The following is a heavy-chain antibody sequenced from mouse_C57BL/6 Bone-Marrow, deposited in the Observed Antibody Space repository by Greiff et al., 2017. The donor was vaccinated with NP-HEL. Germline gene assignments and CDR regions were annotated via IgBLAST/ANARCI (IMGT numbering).Heavy chain of an antibody. Sequence: VQLQQPGAELVMPGASVKLSCKASGYTFTSYWMHWVKQRPGQGLEWIGEIDPSDSYTNYNQKFKGKSTLTVDKSSSTAYMQLSSMTSEDSAVYDCSRSNYYGSSYAMDYWGQGTSVTVSS. CDR1: GYTFTSYW. CDR2: IDPSDSYT. CDR3: SRSNYYGSSYAMDY. V-gene: IGHV1-69*01. J-gene: IGHJ4*01. D-gene: IGHD1-1*01.